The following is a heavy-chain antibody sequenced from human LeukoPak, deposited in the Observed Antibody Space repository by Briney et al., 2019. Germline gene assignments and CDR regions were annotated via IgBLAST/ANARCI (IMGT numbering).Heavy chain of an antibody. CDR3: AGSLISVAGTFDS. CDR2: LYTSGST. D-gene: IGHD6-19*01. V-gene: IGHV4-4*07. Sequence: SETLSLTCTGSGGSIISYYWSWIRQPAGKGLEWIGRLYTSGSTNYNPSLKSRVTMSVDTSKNQFSLRLSSVTAADTAVYYCAGSLISVAGTFDSWGQGTLVTVSS. CDR1: GGSIISYY. J-gene: IGHJ4*02.